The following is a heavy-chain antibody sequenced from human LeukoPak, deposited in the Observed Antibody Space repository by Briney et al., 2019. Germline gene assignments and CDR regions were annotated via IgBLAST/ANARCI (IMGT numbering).Heavy chain of an antibody. CDR2: INGNSKTK. D-gene: IGHD3-3*02. CDR3: ARDYPRSFSSDN. Sequence: PGGSLRLSCAASGFTFSDYSMICVRQAPGKGLEWDSHINGNSKTKYYTDSVKGRFTISRDNAKNSLFLQLNSLRVEDTAVYYCARDYPRSFSSDNWGQRILVTVSS. J-gene: IGHJ4*02. V-gene: IGHV3-48*01. CDR1: GFTFSDYS.